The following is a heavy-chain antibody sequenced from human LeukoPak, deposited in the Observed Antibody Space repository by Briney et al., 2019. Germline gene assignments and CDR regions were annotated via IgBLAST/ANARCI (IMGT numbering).Heavy chain of an antibody. CDR3: ASAPGIAAAGNVIPNWFDP. J-gene: IGHJ5*02. CDR2: INHSGST. CDR1: GGSFSGYY. Sequence: TSETLSLTCAVYGGSFSGYYWSWIRRPPGKGLEWIGEINHSGSTNYNPSLKSRVTISVDTSKNQFSLKLSSVTAADTAVYYCASAPGIAAAGNVIPNWFDPWGQGTLVTVSS. V-gene: IGHV4-34*01. D-gene: IGHD6-13*01.